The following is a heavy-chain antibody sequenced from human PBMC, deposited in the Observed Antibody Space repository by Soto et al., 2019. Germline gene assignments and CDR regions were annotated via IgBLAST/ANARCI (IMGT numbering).Heavy chain of an antibody. CDR2: IRDGGEST. V-gene: IGHV3-23*01. J-gene: IGHJ3*02. D-gene: IGHD2-15*01. CDR1: GFIFGNYM. CDR3: APHVLGSGGSCPYDVFDI. Sequence: EVQLLESGGGLVQPGESLRLSCAFSGFIFGNYMMTWVRQAPGKGLEWVSTIRDGGESTYYSDSVKGRFTISRDNSKNTLYFQMDTLGVEDTAVYYCAPHVLGSGGSCPYDVFDIRGQGPMVTVSS.